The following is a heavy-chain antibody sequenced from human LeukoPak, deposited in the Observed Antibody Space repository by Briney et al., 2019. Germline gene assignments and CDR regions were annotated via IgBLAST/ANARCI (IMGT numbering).Heavy chain of an antibody. CDR2: INHSGST. CDR1: GGSFSGYY. J-gene: IGHJ3*02. V-gene: IGHV4-34*01. Sequence: MSSETLSLTCAVYGGSFSGYYWSWIRQPPGKGLGWIGEINHSGSTNYNPSLKSRVTISVDTSKNQFSLKLSSVTAADTAVYYCARGVRLRWYQAAAFDIWGQGTMVTVSS. CDR3: ARGVRLRWYQAAAFDI. D-gene: IGHD4-23*01.